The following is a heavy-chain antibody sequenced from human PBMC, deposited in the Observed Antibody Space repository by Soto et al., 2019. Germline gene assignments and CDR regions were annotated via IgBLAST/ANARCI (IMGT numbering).Heavy chain of an antibody. CDR3: AKLRDFVVLPAGILDY. V-gene: IGHV4-31*03. J-gene: IGHJ4*02. CDR2: IFYSGTT. CDR1: GGSISSGGYY. Sequence: SETLSLTCTVSGGSISSGGYYWSWIRQHPGKGLEWIGYIFYSGTTYYNPSLKSRVTISVDTSKNQFSLKLSSVTAADTAIYYCAKLRDFVVLPAGILDYWGPGTLVTVSS. D-gene: IGHD2-8*01.